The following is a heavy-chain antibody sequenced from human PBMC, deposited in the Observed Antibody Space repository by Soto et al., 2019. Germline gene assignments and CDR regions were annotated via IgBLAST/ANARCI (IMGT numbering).Heavy chain of an antibody. CDR2: VYYSGTT. CDR3: ARHEEGGPIPGDFQH. CDR1: GGSINTRSYY. J-gene: IGHJ1*01. V-gene: IGHV4-39*01. Sequence: QLQLQESGPGLVKTSETLSLTCTVSGGSINTRSYYWGWLRQPPGKGPEWIGSVYYSGTTHYTPSLKSRVPISIDTSKSQFSLQLTSVTAADTAVYYCARHEEGGPIPGDFQHWGQGTLVTVSS. D-gene: IGHD1-1*01.